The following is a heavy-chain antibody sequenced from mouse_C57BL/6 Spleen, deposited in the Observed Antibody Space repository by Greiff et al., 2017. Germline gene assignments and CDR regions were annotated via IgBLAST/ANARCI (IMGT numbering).Heavy chain of an antibody. D-gene: IGHD3-2*02. CDR3: ARGGRKAQALDY. CDR1: GYTFTSYW. Sequence: VQLQQSGAELVRPGTSVKLSCKASGYTFTSYWMHWVKQRPGQGLEWIGVIDPSDSYTNYNQKFKGKATLTVDTSSSTAYMQLSSLTSEDSAVYYCARGGRKAQALDYWGQGTTLTVSS. J-gene: IGHJ2*01. V-gene: IGHV1-59*01. CDR2: IDPSDSYT.